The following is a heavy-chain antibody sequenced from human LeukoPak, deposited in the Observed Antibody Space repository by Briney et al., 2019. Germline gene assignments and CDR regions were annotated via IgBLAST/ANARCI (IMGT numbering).Heavy chain of an antibody. J-gene: IGHJ4*02. D-gene: IGHD1-26*01. CDR3: AKEKIGSFPYDY. CDR2: ISTSGGST. V-gene: IGHV3-23*01. Sequence: GGSLRLSCAASGFTFSNFAMTWVRQAPGQGLDWVSTISTSGGSTFYADSVKGRFTISRDNSKNMLYLKMNSLRVDDTAVYFCAKEKIGSFPYDYWGQGSLVTVSS. CDR1: GFTFSNFA.